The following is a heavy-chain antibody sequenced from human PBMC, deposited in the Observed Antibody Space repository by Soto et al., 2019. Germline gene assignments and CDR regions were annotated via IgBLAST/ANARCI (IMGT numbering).Heavy chain of an antibody. J-gene: IGHJ5*01. D-gene: IGHD3-10*01. Sequence: ASVKVSCKASGYTFNNYDIHWVRQAPGHGLEWMGWMNPNSGNTGYAQNFRGRVTMTQNTAIGTAYMELSSLRSDDTATYYCTRAYGAETFDFWGQGTRVTVSS. V-gene: IGHV1-8*02. CDR2: MNPNSGNT. CDR3: TRAYGAETFDF. CDR1: GYTFNNYD.